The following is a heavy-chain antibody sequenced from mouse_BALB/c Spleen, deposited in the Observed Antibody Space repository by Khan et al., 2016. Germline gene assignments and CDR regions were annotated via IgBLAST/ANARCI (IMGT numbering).Heavy chain of an antibody. Sequence: EVELVESGPDLVKPSQSLSLTCTVTVYSITSGYNWHWIRQFPGNKLEWMGYIQYSGTTHYNPSLTSRISITRDTSKNQFFLQLNSVTTEDTATYYCARSSAYWGQGTLVTVSA. CDR2: IQYSGTT. CDR1: VYSITSGYN. CDR3: ARSSAY. V-gene: IGHV3-1*02. J-gene: IGHJ3*01.